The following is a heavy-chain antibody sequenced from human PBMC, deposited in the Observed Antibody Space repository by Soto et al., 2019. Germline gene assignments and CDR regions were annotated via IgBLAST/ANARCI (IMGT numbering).Heavy chain of an antibody. D-gene: IGHD3-10*01. CDR3: ARDPSGRNSPFDY. V-gene: IGHV4-4*02. CDR1: GGSISSNNW. Sequence: QVQLQESGPGLVKPSGTLSLTCAVSGGSISSNNWWSWVRQPPGKGLEWVGEIYHSGSTSYNPSLKGRATISVDKSKNQFSLKLSSVTAADTAVYYCARDPSGRNSPFDYWGQGTLVTVSS. CDR2: IYHSGST. J-gene: IGHJ4*02.